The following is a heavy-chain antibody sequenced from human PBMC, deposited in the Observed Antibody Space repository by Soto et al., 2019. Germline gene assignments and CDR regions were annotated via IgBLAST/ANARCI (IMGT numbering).Heavy chain of an antibody. J-gene: IGHJ4*02. CDR2: ISDDGKIT. CDR1: RFVFKIDH. Sequence: PGGSLRLSWEASRFVFKIDHMHLVRQVPGKRPEWVSRISDDGKITTYAGLVKDRFTISRDNAKDTLYLQLDNLRGDDTRLYYCIRGPRASSTGTGAYWGQGTQVTVSS. CDR3: IRGPRASSTGTGAY. V-gene: IGHV3-74*01. D-gene: IGHD1-1*01.